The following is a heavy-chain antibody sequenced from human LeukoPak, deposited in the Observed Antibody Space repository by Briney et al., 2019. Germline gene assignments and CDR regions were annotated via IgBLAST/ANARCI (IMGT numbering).Heavy chain of an antibody. CDR3: ANLGRYCSSTSCYPVDY. CDR1: GDSISNYY. D-gene: IGHD2-2*01. V-gene: IGHV4-59*04. CDR2: IYSSGST. Sequence: SETLSLTCTVSGDSISNYYWGWIRQPPGKGLEWIGNIYSSGSTYYNASLQSRVTISIDTSKNQFSLKLSSVTAADTAVYYCANLGRYCSSTSCYPVDYWGQGTLVTVSS. J-gene: IGHJ4*02.